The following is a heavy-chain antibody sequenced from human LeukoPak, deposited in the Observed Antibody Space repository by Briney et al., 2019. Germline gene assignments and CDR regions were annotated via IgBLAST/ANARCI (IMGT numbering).Heavy chain of an antibody. CDR1: GFTVSSNY. CDR3: ARKYYYDSSGYYLDAFDI. Sequence: PGGSLRLSCAASGFTVSSNYMSWVRQAPGKGLEWVSVIYSGGSTYYADSVKGRFTISRDNSKNTLYLQMNSLRAEDTAVYYCARKYYYDSSGYYLDAFDIWGQGTMVTVSS. V-gene: IGHV3-66*02. J-gene: IGHJ3*02. D-gene: IGHD3-22*01. CDR2: IYSGGST.